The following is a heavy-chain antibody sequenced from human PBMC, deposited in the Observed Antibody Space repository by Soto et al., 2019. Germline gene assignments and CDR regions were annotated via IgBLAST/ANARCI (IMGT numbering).Heavy chain of an antibody. J-gene: IGHJ3*02. Sequence: DVQLVESGGGLIQPGGSLRLSCVASGLTVSGKKYVAWVRQAPGKGPEWVSGVYDLDGTYYADSVRGRFTTSIDNSRTTVGLQMRDLSPKDTALYFWGTGHLREHANDIWGRGTMVTVSS. CDR2: VYDLDGT. CDR3: GTGHLREHANDI. V-gene: IGHV3-53*01. D-gene: IGHD5-12*01. CDR1: GLTVSGKKY.